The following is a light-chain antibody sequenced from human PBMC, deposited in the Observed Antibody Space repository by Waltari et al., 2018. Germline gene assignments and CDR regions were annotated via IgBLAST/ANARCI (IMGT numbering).Light chain of an antibody. J-gene: IGKJ3*01. CDR2: AAS. CDR1: QRISSY. V-gene: IGKV1-39*01. Sequence: DIQMTQSPSFLSASVGDRVTIPCRASQRISSYLNWYQMKPGRAPELLIYAASSLQSGVPSRFSGSGSGTEFTLTISSLQPDDFATYYCQQTYSLFTLGPGTKVDVK. CDR3: QQTYSLFT.